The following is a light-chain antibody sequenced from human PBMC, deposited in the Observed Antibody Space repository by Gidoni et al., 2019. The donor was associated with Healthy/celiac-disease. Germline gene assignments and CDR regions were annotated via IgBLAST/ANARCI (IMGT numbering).Light chain of an antibody. V-gene: IGKV3-11*01. CDR3: QQRSNWQWT. CDR1: QSVSSY. J-gene: IGKJ3*01. Sequence: EIVLTQSPATLSLSPGDRATLSCRASQSVSSYLAWYQQKPGQAPRLLIYDASNRATGIPARFSGSGSGTEFTLTISSLEPEDFEVYYCQQRSNWQWTFXPXTKVDIK. CDR2: DAS.